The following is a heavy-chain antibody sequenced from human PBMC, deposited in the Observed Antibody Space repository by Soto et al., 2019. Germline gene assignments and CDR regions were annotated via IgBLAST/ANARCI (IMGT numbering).Heavy chain of an antibody. CDR1: GFTFSSYG. J-gene: IGHJ6*02. Sequence: GGSLRLSCAASGFTFSSYGMHWVRQAPGKGLEWVAVIWYDGSNKYYADSVKGRFTISRDNSKNTLCLQMNSLRAEDTAVYYCARGFPLRSYGSYYGMDVWGQGTTVTVSS. V-gene: IGHV3-33*01. CDR2: IWYDGSNK. D-gene: IGHD5-18*01. CDR3: ARGFPLRSYGSYYGMDV.